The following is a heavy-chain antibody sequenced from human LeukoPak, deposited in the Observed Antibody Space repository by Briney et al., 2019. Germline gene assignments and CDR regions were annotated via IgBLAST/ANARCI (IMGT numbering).Heavy chain of an antibody. CDR3: VKERLRYFDY. J-gene: IGHJ4*02. CDR1: GFSFDDYT. V-gene: IGHV3-43*01. Sequence: PGGSLRLSCAASGFSFDDYTMHWVRQAPGKGLDWVSLITWSGGSTFYADSVKGRFSISRDNNKNSLNLQMNSLTTEDSALYYCVKERLRYFDYWGQGTLVTVSS. CDR2: ITWSGGST.